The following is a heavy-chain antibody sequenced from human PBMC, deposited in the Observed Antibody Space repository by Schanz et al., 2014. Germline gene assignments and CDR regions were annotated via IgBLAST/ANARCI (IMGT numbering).Heavy chain of an antibody. D-gene: IGHD3-10*01. CDR1: GYTFTSYG. V-gene: IGHV1-18*01. Sequence: QVQLVQSGAEVKKPGASVKVSCKASGYTFTSYGISWVRQAPGQGLEWMGWISPYTGNTHYFDKMEGRVTMTTDTSTSTAYMELRSLRSDDTAVYYCARAKRFGDMDVWGQGTTVTVSS. J-gene: IGHJ6*02. CDR3: ARAKRFGDMDV. CDR2: ISPYTGNT.